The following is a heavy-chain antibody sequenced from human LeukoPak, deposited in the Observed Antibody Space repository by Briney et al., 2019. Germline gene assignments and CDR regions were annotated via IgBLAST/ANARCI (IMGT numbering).Heavy chain of an antibody. J-gene: IGHJ4*02. CDR1: GFMFSDYY. Sequence: GGSLRLSCAASGFMFSDYYMSWIRQVPGKGLEWVSYISGTSSFTNYAASVKGRFTISRDNAKNSLFLQMNSLRAEDTAVYYCASSLRSSGWSNYFDHWGQGTLVTVSS. V-gene: IGHV3-11*03. CDR3: ASSLRSSGWSNYFDH. CDR2: ISGTSSFT. D-gene: IGHD6-19*01.